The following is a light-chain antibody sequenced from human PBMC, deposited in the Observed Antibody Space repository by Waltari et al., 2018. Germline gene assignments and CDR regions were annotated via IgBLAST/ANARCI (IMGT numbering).Light chain of an antibody. J-gene: IGLJ1*01. Sequence: QSALTQPASVSGSPGQSITISCTGTSSDVGSYNLVSWYQQHPGKAPKLMIYEGSKRPSGVSNLFPGSKSGNTASLTISGLQAEDEADYYCCSYAGSSTYVFGTGTKVTVL. CDR2: EGS. V-gene: IGLV2-23*01. CDR1: SSDVGSYNL. CDR3: CSYAGSSTYV.